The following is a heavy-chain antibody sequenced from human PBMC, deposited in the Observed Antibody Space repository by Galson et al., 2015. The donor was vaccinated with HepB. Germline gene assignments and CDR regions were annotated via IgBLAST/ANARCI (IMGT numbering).Heavy chain of an antibody. D-gene: IGHD3-10*01. CDR3: ARSITMVRINTPDY. Sequence: SLRLSCAASGFTFSSYAVHWVRQAPGKGLEWVAVIAHDGKTEYYEDSVRSRFTISRDNSNNTLYIQLNSPRLEDTAVYYCARSITMVRINTPDYWGQGTLVIVSA. CDR2: IAHDGKTE. J-gene: IGHJ4*02. CDR1: GFTFSSYA. V-gene: IGHV3-30*17.